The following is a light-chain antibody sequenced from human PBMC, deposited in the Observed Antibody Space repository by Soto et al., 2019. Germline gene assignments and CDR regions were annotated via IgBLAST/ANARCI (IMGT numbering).Light chain of an antibody. Sequence: QSALTQPASVSGSPGQSITISCTGTSNDVGGYNYVSWYQQHPGKAPKLLIYDVTTRPSGVSSRFSGSKSGNTASLTISGLQTEDEAEYYCTSYTSVSTVVFGGGTKLTVL. V-gene: IGLV2-14*01. J-gene: IGLJ3*02. CDR2: DVT. CDR1: SNDVGGYNY. CDR3: TSYTSVSTVV.